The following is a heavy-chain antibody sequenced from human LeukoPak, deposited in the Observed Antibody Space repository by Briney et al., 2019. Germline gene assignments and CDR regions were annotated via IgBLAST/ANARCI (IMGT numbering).Heavy chain of an antibody. V-gene: IGHV4-61*01. D-gene: IGHD6-19*01. CDR1: GGSVSSGSYY. CDR3: GRADSSGWYANYFDY. Sequence: SETLSLACTVSGGSVSSGSYYWSWIRQPPGKGLEWIGYIYYSGSTNYNPSLKSRVTISVDTSKNQFSLKLSSVTAADTAVYYCGRADSSGWYANYFDYWGQGALVTVSS. J-gene: IGHJ4*02. CDR2: IYYSGST.